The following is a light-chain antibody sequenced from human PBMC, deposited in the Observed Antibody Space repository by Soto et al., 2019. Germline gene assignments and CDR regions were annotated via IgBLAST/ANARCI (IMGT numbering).Light chain of an antibody. CDR2: WAS. V-gene: IGKV4-1*01. Sequence: DIVMTQSPDSLAVSLGASATINCKSSQSVLYSSNNKNYLAWYQQKPGQPPKLLIYWASTRDSGVPDRFSGSGSGTDFTLTISSLQAEDVAVYYCQQYYSTPRTFGQGTKVEIK. J-gene: IGKJ1*01. CDR1: QSVLYSSNNKNY. CDR3: QQYYSTPRT.